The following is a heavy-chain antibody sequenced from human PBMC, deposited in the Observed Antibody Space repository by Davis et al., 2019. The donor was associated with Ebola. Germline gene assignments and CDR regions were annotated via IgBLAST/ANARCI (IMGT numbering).Heavy chain of an antibody. CDR2: ISYDGSNK. CDR1: GFTFSSYG. J-gene: IGHJ3*02. V-gene: IGHV3-30*03. Sequence: GGSLRLSCAASGFTFSSYGMHWVRQAPGKGLEWVAVISYDGSNKYYADSVKGRFTISRDNSKNTLYLQMNSLRPEDTAVYYCATGIWDAFDIWGQGTMVTVSS. CDR3: ATGIWDAFDI.